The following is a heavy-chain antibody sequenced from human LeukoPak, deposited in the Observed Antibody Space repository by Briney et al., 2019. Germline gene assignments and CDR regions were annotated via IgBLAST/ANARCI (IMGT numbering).Heavy chain of an antibody. V-gene: IGHV1-24*01. CDR1: GYTLTELS. CDR3: ATPGGHGGLAAAGTWEFDY. CDR2: FDPEDGET. D-gene: IGHD6-13*01. Sequence: VASVKVSCKVSGYTLTELSMHWVRQAPGKGLEWMGGFDPEDGETIYAQKFQGRVTMTEDTSTDTAYMELSSLRSEDTAVYYCATPGGHGGLAAAGTWEFDYWGQGTLVTVSS. J-gene: IGHJ4*02.